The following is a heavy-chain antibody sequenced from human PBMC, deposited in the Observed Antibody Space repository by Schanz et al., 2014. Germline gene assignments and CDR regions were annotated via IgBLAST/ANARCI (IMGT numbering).Heavy chain of an antibody. V-gene: IGHV1-2*02. CDR3: ARGSCSNSGCFDAFDV. CDR2: INPNTGGT. J-gene: IGHJ3*01. CDR1: GYTFTSYY. D-gene: IGHD2-2*01. Sequence: QVQLVQSGSEVKKPGASVKVSCKSSGYTFTSYYMHWMRQAPGQGLEWMGWINPNTGGTKYAQKFQGRVTMTRDTAINTVYMELSRLTSYDTAVYYCARGSCSNSGCFDAFDVWGQGTMVTVSS.